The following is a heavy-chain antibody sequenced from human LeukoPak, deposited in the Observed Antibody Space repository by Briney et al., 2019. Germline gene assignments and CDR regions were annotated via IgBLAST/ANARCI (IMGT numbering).Heavy chain of an antibody. D-gene: IGHD3-9*01. CDR1: GFTFTSSG. J-gene: IGHJ4*02. Sequence: GGTLRLSCSASGFTFTSSGMSWVRQAPGKGLEWVSVIYSGGSTYYADSVKGRFTISRDDSKNTLYLQMNSLRGEDTAVYYCARGTSTAYFQLYFASWGQGTLVTVSS. CDR3: ARGTSTAYFQLYFAS. V-gene: IGHV3-53*01. CDR2: IYSGGST.